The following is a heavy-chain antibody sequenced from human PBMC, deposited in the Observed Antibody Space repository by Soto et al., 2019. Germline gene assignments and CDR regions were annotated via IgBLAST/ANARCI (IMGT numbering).Heavy chain of an antibody. CDR2: IKHSGSS. J-gene: IGHJ5*02. Sequence: QVQLQQWGAGLLKPSETLSLTCAVYGGSFSGYYWSWIRPPPGKGLEWIGEIKHSGSSNYSPSLKSRVTISVDSAKNQLPLKLSSVTAADTAVSYCSRGHGYCSGGSCYSWCWFDPWGQGTLVTVSA. D-gene: IGHD2-15*01. V-gene: IGHV4-34*01. CDR1: GGSFSGYY. CDR3: SRGHGYCSGGSCYSWCWFDP.